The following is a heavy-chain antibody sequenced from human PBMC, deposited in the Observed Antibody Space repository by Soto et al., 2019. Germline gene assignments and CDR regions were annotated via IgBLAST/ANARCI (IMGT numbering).Heavy chain of an antibody. CDR1: GYTFTSYG. D-gene: IGHD3-22*01. CDR3: ASFPSYYYDSSGYYFLDY. CDR2: ISAYNGNT. Sequence: QVQLGQSGAEVKKPGASVKVSCKASGYTFTSYGISWVRQAPGQGLEWMGWISAYNGNTNYAQKLQGRVTMTTDPSTSTAYMELRSLRSDDTAVYYCASFPSYYYDSSGYYFLDYWGQGTLVTVSS. V-gene: IGHV1-18*01. J-gene: IGHJ4*02.